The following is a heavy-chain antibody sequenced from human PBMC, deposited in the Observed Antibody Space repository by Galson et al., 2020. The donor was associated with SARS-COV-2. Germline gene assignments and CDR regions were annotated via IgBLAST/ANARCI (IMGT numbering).Heavy chain of an antibody. V-gene: IGHV4-61*02. J-gene: IGHJ6*02. Sequence: SETLSLTCTVSGGSISSGSYYWSWIRQPAGKGLEWIGRIYTSGSTNYNPSLKSRVTISVDTSKNQFSLKLSSVTAADTAVYYCARDKGLGVGATRWNYYYGMDVWGQGTTVTVSS. D-gene: IGHD1-26*01. CDR3: ARDKGLGVGATRWNYYYGMDV. CDR2: IYTSGST. CDR1: GGSISSGSYY.